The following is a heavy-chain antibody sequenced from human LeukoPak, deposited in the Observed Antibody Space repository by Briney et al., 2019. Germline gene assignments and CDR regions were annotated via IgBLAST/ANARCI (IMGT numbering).Heavy chain of an antibody. Sequence: SETLSLTCTVSGGSISSSSYYWGWIRQPPGKGLEWIGSIYYSGSTYYNPSLKSRVTISVDTSKNRFSLKLSSVTAADTAVYYCADVQIGGDDAFDIWGQGTMVTVSS. CDR2: IYYSGST. CDR1: GGSISSSSYY. D-gene: IGHD2-8*01. V-gene: IGHV4-39*07. J-gene: IGHJ3*02. CDR3: ADVQIGGDDAFDI.